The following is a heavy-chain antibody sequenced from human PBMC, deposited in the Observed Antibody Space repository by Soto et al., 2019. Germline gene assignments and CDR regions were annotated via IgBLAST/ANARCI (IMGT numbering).Heavy chain of an antibody. CDR2: ISYDGSNK. CDR1: GFTFSSYA. D-gene: IGHD2-2*01. Sequence: PGGSLRLSCAASGFTFSSYAMHWVRQAPGKGLEWVAVISYDGSNKYYADSVKGRFTISRDNSKNTLYLQMNSLRAEDTAVYYCARDDIVVVPAQFGYYGMDVWGQGTTVTVSS. V-gene: IGHV3-30-3*01. CDR3: ARDDIVVVPAQFGYYGMDV. J-gene: IGHJ6*02.